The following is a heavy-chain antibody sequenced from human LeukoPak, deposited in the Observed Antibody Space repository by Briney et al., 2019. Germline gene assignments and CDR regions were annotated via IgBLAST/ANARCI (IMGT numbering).Heavy chain of an antibody. CDR1: GYRFTSYW. Sequence: GESLKISCKGSGYRFTSYWIGWVRQMPGKGLEWMGIIYPGDADIRYSPSFQGQVTISADKSINTAYLQWSSLKASDTAMYYCARPRSVYDSSFDAFDIWGQGTMVTVS. CDR3: ARPRSVYDSSFDAFDI. D-gene: IGHD3-22*01. J-gene: IGHJ3*02. CDR2: IYPGDADI. V-gene: IGHV5-51*01.